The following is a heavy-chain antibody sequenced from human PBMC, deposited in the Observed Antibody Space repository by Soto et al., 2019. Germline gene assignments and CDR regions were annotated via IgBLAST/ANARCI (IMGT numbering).Heavy chain of an antibody. J-gene: IGHJ6*02. CDR1: GFSFSSYG. CDR2: ISDDGNNK. D-gene: IGHD3-22*01. Sequence: GGSLRLSCPASGFSFSSYGIHWVRQAPGKGLGWVGVISDDGNNKPYGNFENSGFTTTRNNSNNTLFLQMYSLRAETAALYHCATVMSSGNFVYYYNYAMDVWGQGTTVTVSS. V-gene: IGHV3-33*05. CDR3: ATVMSSGNFVYYYNYAMDV.